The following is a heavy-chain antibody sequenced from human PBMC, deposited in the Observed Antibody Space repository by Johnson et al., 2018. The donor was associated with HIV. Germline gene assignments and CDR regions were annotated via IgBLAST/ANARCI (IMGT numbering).Heavy chain of an antibody. CDR3: ARACRDGYTCDVYDI. J-gene: IGHJ3*02. CDR1: GFTFSSYA. V-gene: IGHV3-30-3*01. D-gene: IGHD5-24*01. Sequence: QVQLVESGGGVVQPGRSLRLSCAASGFTFSSYAMHWVRQAPGKGLEWVAVISYDGSNKYYADSVKGRFTISRDNSKNTLYLQMNSLRAEDTAVYHCARACRDGYTCDVYDIWGQGTMVTVSS. CDR2: ISYDGSNK.